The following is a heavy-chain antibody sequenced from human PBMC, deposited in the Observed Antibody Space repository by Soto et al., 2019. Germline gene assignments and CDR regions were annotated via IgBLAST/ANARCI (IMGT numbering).Heavy chain of an antibody. CDR3: ARALVLRSHYYYYGMDV. J-gene: IGHJ6*02. CDR2: IYSGGST. CDR1: GFTVSSNY. Sequence: EVQLVESGGGLVQPGGSLRLSCAASGFTVSSNYVSWVRQAPGKGLEWVSVIYSGGSTYYADSVKGRFTISRDNSKNTLYLQMNSLRAEDTAVYYCARALVLRSHYYYYGMDVWGQGTTVTVSS. D-gene: IGHD4-17*01. V-gene: IGHV3-66*01.